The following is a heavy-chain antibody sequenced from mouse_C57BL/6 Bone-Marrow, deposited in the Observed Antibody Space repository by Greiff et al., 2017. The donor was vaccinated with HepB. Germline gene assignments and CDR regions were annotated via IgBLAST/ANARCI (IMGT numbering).Heavy chain of an antibody. D-gene: IGHD1-1*01. CDR3: ARSTSYYGSSYRFAY. J-gene: IGHJ3*01. V-gene: IGHV1-26*01. CDR1: GYTFTDYY. Sequence: VQLKQSGPELVKPGASVKISCKASGYTFTDYYMNWVKQSHGKSLEWIGDINPNNGGTSYNQKFKGKATLTVDKSSSTAYMELRSLTSEDSAVYYCARSTSYYGSSYRFAYWGQGTLVTVSA. CDR2: INPNNGGT.